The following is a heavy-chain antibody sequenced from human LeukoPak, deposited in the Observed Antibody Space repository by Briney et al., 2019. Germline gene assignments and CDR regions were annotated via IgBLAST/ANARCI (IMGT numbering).Heavy chain of an antibody. CDR3: AREGALGY. V-gene: IGHV3-48*01. CDR1: GFPFRNFA. CDR2: ISGSRSTT. Sequence: PGGSLRLSCATSGFPFRNFAMNWVRQAPGKGLEWVSYISGSRSTTYYADSVKGRFTISRDNAKNSLDLQMNSLRAEDTAVYYCAREGALGYWGQGTLVTVSS. D-gene: IGHD1-26*01. J-gene: IGHJ4*02.